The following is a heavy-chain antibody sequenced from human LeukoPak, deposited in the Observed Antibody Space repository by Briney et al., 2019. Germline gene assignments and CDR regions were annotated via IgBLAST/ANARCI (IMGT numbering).Heavy chain of an antibody. CDR3: AKDRDYGDYPSAYYYYMDV. D-gene: IGHD4-17*01. J-gene: IGHJ6*03. CDR2: IRYDGTNK. V-gene: IGHV3-30*02. Sequence: GGSLRLSCAASGFTFSSYGIHWVRQALGKGLGWVGFIRYDGTNKWYADSVKGRFTISRDNSKSTLYLQMNSLRVEDTAVYHCAKDRDYGDYPSAYYYYMDVWGKGTTVTVAS. CDR1: GFTFSSYG.